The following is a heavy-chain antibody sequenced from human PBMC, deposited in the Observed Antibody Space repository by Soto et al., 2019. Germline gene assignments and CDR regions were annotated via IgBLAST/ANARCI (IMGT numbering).Heavy chain of an antibody. V-gene: IGHV4-59*02. D-gene: IGHD3-22*01. CDR2: IYLGGSA. CDR3: TRGKWFPRGYGMDV. Sequence: QVQLQESGPGLVKPSETLSLTCTASGDSVTSDYWSWIRQPPGKRLEYIGFIYLGGSANYNPSLESRVTISPDKSKNQLSLRLTSVTAADTAVYYCTRGKWFPRGYGMDVWGRGTTVTVS. J-gene: IGHJ6*02. CDR1: GDSVTSDY.